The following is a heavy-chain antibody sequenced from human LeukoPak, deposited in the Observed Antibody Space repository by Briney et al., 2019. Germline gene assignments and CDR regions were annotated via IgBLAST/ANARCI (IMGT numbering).Heavy chain of an antibody. D-gene: IGHD3-3*01. Sequence: GSLRLSCAASGFTVSSNYMSWVRQAPGKGLEWVSVIYSGGSTYYADSVKCRFTISRDNSKNTLYLQMNSLRAEDTAAYYCARVSDYYDFWSGYYSRWFDPWGQGTLVTVSS. CDR2: IYSGGST. J-gene: IGHJ5*02. CDR3: ARVSDYYDFWSGYYSRWFDP. V-gene: IGHV3-66*02. CDR1: GFTVSSNY.